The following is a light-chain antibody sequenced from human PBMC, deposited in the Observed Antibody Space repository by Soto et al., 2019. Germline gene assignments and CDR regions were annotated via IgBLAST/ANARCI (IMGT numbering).Light chain of an antibody. J-gene: IGLJ2*01. CDR1: SSNIGGKT. Sequence: QSVLTQPPSASGTPGQRVTISCSGSSSNIGGKTVNWYQQLPGTAPKLLIYGNNQRPSGVTDRFSGSKSGTSASLAISGLQFEDEADYYWAAWDDRLDAVVFGGGTKLTVL. V-gene: IGLV1-44*01. CDR2: GNN. CDR3: AAWDDRLDAVV.